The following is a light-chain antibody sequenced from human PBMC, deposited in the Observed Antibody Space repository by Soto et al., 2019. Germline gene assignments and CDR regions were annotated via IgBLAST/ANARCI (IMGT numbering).Light chain of an antibody. CDR3: AAWDDSLNGQV. J-gene: IGLJ2*01. V-gene: IGLV1-44*01. CDR1: SSNIGSNT. CDR2: SKN. Sequence: QSVLTQPPSASGTPGQRVTISCSGSSSNIGSNTVNWYQQLPGTAPKLLIYSKNQRPSGVPDRFSGSKSGTSASLAISGLQSEDEADYYCAAWDDSLNGQVFGGGTQLTVL.